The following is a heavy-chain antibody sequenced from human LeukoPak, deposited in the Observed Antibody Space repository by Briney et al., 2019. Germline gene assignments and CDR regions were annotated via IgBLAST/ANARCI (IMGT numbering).Heavy chain of an antibody. D-gene: IGHD4-23*01. V-gene: IGHV1-18*01. CDR2: IGAYNDNT. Sequence: ASVKVSCKASGYTFSDFGITWVRQAPGQGVEWMGWIGAYNDNTNYPQKFQGRVTLTTDTSTSTAYMELSSLRSEDTAVYYCARDTTDYGGNSGAFDIWGQGTMVTVSS. J-gene: IGHJ3*02. CDR3: ARDTTDYGGNSGAFDI. CDR1: GYTFSDFG.